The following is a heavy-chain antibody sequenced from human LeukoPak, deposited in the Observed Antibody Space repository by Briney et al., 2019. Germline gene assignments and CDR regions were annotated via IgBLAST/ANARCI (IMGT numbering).Heavy chain of an antibody. D-gene: IGHD3-3*01. CDR1: GGSISSYY. V-gene: IGHV4-4*07. Sequence: PSETLSLTCTVSGGSISSYYWSWIRQPAGKGLEWIGRIYTSGSTNYNPSLKSRVTMSVDTSKNQFSLKLSSVTAADTAVYYCARVEWSNSVDAFDIWGQGTMVTVSS. CDR3: ARVEWSNSVDAFDI. J-gene: IGHJ3*02. CDR2: IYTSGST.